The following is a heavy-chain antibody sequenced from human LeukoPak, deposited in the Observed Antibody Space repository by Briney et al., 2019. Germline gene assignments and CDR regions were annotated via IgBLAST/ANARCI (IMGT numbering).Heavy chain of an antibody. Sequence: LEWIGYIYHSGSTYYNPSLKSRVTTSVDRSKNQFSLKLSSVTAADTAVYYCATPGNGPVRYWGQGTLVTVSS. D-gene: IGHD2-8*01. V-gene: IGHV4-30-2*01. CDR3: ATPGNGPVRY. J-gene: IGHJ4*02. CDR2: IYHSGST.